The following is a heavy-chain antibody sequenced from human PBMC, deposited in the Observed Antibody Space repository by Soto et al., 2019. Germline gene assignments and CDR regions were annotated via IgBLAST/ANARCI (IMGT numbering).Heavy chain of an antibody. V-gene: IGHV1-18*01. CDR3: VTYTSSWYAD. Sequence: ASVKVSCKASGYTFTSYGVSWVRQAPGQGLEWMGWISAHNGNTNYAQKLQGRVTMTTDTSTSTAYLELSNLRSDDTAMYYCVTYTSSWYADWGQGTLVTVSS. CDR1: GYTFTSYG. J-gene: IGHJ4*02. D-gene: IGHD6-13*01. CDR2: ISAHNGNT.